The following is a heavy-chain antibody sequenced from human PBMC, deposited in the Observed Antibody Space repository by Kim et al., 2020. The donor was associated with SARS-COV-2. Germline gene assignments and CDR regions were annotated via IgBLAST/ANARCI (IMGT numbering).Heavy chain of an antibody. CDR2: ISYDGNNK. CDR1: GFTFSNYA. V-gene: IGHV3-30-3*01. J-gene: IGHJ4*02. CDR3: ARPTISSGGSRPLDY. Sequence: GGSLRLSCEASGFTFSNYAMHWVRQAPGKGLEWVAAISYDGNNKYFADSVKGRFTISRDNSKKTLYLQINSLRAEDMAVYYCARPTISSGGSRPLDYWARESWSPSPQ. D-gene: IGHD6-19*01.